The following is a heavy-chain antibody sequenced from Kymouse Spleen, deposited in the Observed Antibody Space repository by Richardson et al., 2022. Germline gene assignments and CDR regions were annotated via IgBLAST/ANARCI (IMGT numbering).Heavy chain of an antibody. V-gene: IGHV3-72*01. J-gene: IGHJ4*02. D-gene: IGHD5-12*01. CDR3: ARGSGYDFFDY. CDR1: GFTFSDHY. CDR2: TRNKANSYTT. Sequence: EVQLVESGGGLVQPGGSLRLSCAASGFTFSDHYMDWVRQAPGKGLEWVGRTRNKANSYTTEYAASVKGRFTISRDDSKNSLYLQMNSLKTEDTAVYYCARGSGYDFFDYWGQGTLVTVSS.